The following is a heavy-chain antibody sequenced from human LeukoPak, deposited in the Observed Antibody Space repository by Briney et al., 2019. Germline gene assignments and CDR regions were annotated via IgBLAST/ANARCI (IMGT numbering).Heavy chain of an antibody. Sequence: SETLSLTCTVSGGSISSSSYYWGWIRQPPGKGLEWIGSIYYSGSTYYNPSLKSRVTISVDTSKNQFSLKLSSVTAADTAVYYCAREAAPRTIAAAGTSAFDIWGQGTMVTVSS. D-gene: IGHD6-13*01. CDR2: IYYSGST. J-gene: IGHJ3*02. V-gene: IGHV4-39*07. CDR1: GGSISSSSYY. CDR3: AREAAPRTIAAAGTSAFDI.